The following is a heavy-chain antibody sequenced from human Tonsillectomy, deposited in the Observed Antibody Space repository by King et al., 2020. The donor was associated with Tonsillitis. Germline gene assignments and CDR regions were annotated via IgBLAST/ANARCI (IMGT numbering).Heavy chain of an antibody. CDR1: GGSFSGYY. D-gene: IGHD6-6*01. J-gene: IGHJ3*02. CDR3: ATEDSSSSRAFDI. V-gene: IGHV4-34*01. Sequence: VQLQQWGAGLLKPSETLSLTCAVYGGSFSGYYWSWIRQPPGKGLERIGEINHSGSTNHNPSLKSRVTILVDTSKNQFSLKLRSVTAADTAVYYCATEDSSSSRAFDIWGQGTMVTVSS. CDR2: INHSGST.